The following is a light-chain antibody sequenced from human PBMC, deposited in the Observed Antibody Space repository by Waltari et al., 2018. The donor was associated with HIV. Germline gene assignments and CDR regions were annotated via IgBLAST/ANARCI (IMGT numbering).Light chain of an antibody. CDR1: SGSIGSSF. CDR2: EGD. J-gene: IGLJ3*02. V-gene: IGLV6-57*01. CDR3: QSYDSKVV. Sequence: NFMLTQPHSVSESPGKTVTISCTRSSGSIGSSFVQWYQKRPGSSPTTVIFEGDQRPSGVLDRFSGSIDSSSNSASLTSSGLETEDEADYYCQSYDSKVVFGGGTRLTVL.